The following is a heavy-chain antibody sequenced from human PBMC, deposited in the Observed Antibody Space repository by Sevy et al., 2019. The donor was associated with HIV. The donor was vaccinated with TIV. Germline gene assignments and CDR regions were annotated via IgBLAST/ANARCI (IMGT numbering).Heavy chain of an antibody. V-gene: IGHV3-21*01. D-gene: IGHD2-21*02. J-gene: IGHJ6*02. CDR3: ARDNRPYCGGDCYSSIGYYGMDV. CDR2: ITSSSSYI. CDR1: GFTLSSYT. Sequence: GGSLRLSCAASGFTLSSYTMDWVRQAPGRGLEWVASITSSSSYIKYADSVKGRFTISRDNAKNALYLQMNSLSPEDTAGYYCARDNRPYCGGDCYSSIGYYGMDVWGQGTTVTVSS.